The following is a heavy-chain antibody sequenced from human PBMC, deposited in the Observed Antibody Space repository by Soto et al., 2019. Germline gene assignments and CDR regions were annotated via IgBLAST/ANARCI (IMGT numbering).Heavy chain of an antibody. CDR3: ATLLLAYCGGDCPMADY. V-gene: IGHV1-69*02. CDR2: IIPILGIA. Sequence: QVQLVQSGAEVKKPGSSVKVSCKASGGTFSSYTISWVRQAPGQGLEWMGRIIPILGIANYAQKFQGRVTITAGKSTSTAYMGLSSLGSEDTAVYYCATLLLAYCGGDCPMADYWGQGTLVTVSS. J-gene: IGHJ4*02. CDR1: GGTFSSYT. D-gene: IGHD2-21*02.